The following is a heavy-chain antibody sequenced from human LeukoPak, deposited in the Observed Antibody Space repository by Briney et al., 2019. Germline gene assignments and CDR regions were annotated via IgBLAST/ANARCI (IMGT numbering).Heavy chain of an antibody. CDR1: GGSFSSYY. Sequence: SETLSLTCTVSGGSFSSYYWGWIRQPPGKGLEWIGEINHSGSTNYNPSLKSRVTISVDTSKNQFSLKLSSVAAADTAVYYCARDLGADPYYFDNWGQGTLVSVSS. J-gene: IGHJ4*02. V-gene: IGHV4-34*01. CDR3: ARDLGADPYYFDN. CDR2: INHSGST.